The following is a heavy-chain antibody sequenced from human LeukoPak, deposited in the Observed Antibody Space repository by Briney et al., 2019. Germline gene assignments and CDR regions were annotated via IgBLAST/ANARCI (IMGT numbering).Heavy chain of an antibody. Sequence: GGSPRLSCAASGFTFSSYAMSWVRQAPGKGLEWVSAISGSGGSTYYADSVKGRFTISRDNSKNTLYLQMSSLRAEDTAVYYCANSPTYYYGSGSPRTNYYFDYWGQGTLVTVSS. J-gene: IGHJ4*02. V-gene: IGHV3-23*01. CDR3: ANSPTYYYGSGSPRTNYYFDY. D-gene: IGHD3-10*01. CDR2: ISGSGGST. CDR1: GFTFSSYA.